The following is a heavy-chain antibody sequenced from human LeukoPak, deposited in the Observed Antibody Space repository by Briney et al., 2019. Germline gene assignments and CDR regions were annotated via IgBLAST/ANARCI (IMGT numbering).Heavy chain of an antibody. CDR1: GGSISSYY. D-gene: IGHD3-10*01. CDR2: IYYSGST. Sequence: SETLSLTCTVSGGSISSYYWGWIRQTPGKGLEWIGSIYYSGSTYYNPSLKSRVTISVDTSKNQFSLKLSSVTAADTAVYYCARLEGSGSYSLFDYWGQGTLGTVSS. CDR3: ARLEGSGSYSLFDY. J-gene: IGHJ4*02. V-gene: IGHV4-39*01.